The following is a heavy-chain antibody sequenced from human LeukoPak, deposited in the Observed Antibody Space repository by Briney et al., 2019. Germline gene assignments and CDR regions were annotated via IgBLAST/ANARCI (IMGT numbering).Heavy chain of an antibody. CDR3: ARDNRITMIGLDY. Sequence: SVKVSCKASGYTFTGYYMHWVRQAPGQGLEWMGRIIPIFGTANDAQKFQGRVTITTDESTSTAYMELSSLRSEDTAVYYCARDNRITMIGLDYWGQGTLVTVSS. D-gene: IGHD3-22*01. J-gene: IGHJ4*02. CDR1: GYTFTGYY. V-gene: IGHV1-69*05. CDR2: IIPIFGTA.